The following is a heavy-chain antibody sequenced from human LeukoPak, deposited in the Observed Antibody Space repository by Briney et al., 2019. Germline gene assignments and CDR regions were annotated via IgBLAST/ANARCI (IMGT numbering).Heavy chain of an antibody. CDR2: IVGSGATT. CDR3: AKWGDYDILTGYYDSDY. CDR1: GFTFSNYA. V-gene: IGHV3-23*01. J-gene: IGHJ4*02. Sequence: GGSLRLSCVASGFTFSNYAMSWVRQAPGKGLEWVSAIVGSGATTYYADSVKGRSTISRDNSKNTLFLQMNSLRAEDTAVYYCAKWGDYDILTGYYDSDYWGQGTLVTVSS. D-gene: IGHD3-9*01.